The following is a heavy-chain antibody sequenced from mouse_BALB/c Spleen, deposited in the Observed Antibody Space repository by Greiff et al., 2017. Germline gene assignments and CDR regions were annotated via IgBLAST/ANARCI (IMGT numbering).Heavy chain of an antibody. CDR2: ISSGSSTI. Sequence: EVQLVESGGGLVQPGGSRKLSCAASGFTFSSFGMHWVRQAPEKGLEWVAYISSGSSTIYYADTVKGRFTISRDNPKNTLFLQMTSLRSEDTAMYYCARYGDYFDYWGQGTTLTVSS. CDR1: GFTFSSFG. V-gene: IGHV5-17*02. J-gene: IGHJ2*01. D-gene: IGHD1-1*01. CDR3: ARYGDYFDY.